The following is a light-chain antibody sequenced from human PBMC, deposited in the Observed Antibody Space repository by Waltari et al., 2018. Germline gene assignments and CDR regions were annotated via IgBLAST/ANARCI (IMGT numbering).Light chain of an antibody. CDR1: SHDICAYNY. J-gene: IGLJ3*02. CDR2: DVT. V-gene: IGLV2-14*03. Sequence: QSALTQPASVSGSPGQSTTIPCPGTSHDICAYNYVPWYQHQSGKAPKLMIYDVTERPSGVSNRFSGSKSGNTASLTISGLQADDEADYYCTSFSTISTSLFGGGTKVTVL. CDR3: TSFSTISTSL.